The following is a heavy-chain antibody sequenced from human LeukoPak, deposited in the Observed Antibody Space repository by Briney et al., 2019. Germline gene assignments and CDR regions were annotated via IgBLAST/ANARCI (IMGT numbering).Heavy chain of an antibody. D-gene: IGHD3-10*01. J-gene: IGHJ4*02. V-gene: IGHV3-7*01. CDR1: AFTFSSYW. CDR2: IKGDESAR. CDR3: ARDVVGILDY. Sequence: GRSLRLSSAASAFTFSSYWTAWDSQAPGKGLEWVANIKGDESARHQAYSVKGRFTISRDNTRNSLYLQMTDLRGDDTAVYYCARDVVGILDYWGQGTLVTVSS.